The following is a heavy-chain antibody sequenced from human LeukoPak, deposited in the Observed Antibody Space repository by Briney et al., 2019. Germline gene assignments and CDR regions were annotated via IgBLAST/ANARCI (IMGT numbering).Heavy chain of an antibody. V-gene: IGHV3-48*02. Sequence: QTGGSLRLSCAASGFTFSSNSMNWVRQAPGKGLEWVSYISSSSSTIYYADSVKGRFTISRDNAKNSLYLQMNSLRDEDTAVYYCARERASMVRRVLQGNFDYWGQGTLVTVSS. CDR3: ARERASMVRRVLQGNFDY. J-gene: IGHJ4*02. CDR1: GFTFSSNS. D-gene: IGHD3-10*01. CDR2: ISSSSSTI.